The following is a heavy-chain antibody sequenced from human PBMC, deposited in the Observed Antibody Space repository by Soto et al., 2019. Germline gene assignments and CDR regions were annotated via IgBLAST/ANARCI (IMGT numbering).Heavy chain of an antibody. CDR2: IIPIFATA. Sequence: SVKVSCKASGGTFSSYAISWVRQAPGQGLEWMGGIIPIFATANYAQKFQGRVTITADESTSTAYMELSSLRSEDTAVYYCARGTLMITFGGVIVPSGGGYYYYGMDVWGQGTTVTVSS. CDR3: ARGTLMITFGGVIVPSGGGYYYYGMDV. V-gene: IGHV1-69*01. D-gene: IGHD3-16*02. J-gene: IGHJ6*02. CDR1: GGTFSSYA.